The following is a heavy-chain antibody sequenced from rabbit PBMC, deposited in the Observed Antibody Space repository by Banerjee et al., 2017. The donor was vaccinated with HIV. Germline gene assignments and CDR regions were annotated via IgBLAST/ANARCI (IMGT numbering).Heavy chain of an antibody. V-gene: IGHV1S8*01. J-gene: IGHJ3*01. CDR2: ISTFGSA. Sequence: QEQLVESGGGLVKPEGSLTLTCKASGFPFSNKAVMCWVRQAPGKGLEYIGWISTFGSAYYANWVNGRFTISSDNAQNTVGLQLNSLTAADTATYFGARTGSSWSLNLWGQGTLVTVS. CDR3: ARTGSSWSLNL. CDR1: GFPFSNKA. D-gene: IGHD8-1*01.